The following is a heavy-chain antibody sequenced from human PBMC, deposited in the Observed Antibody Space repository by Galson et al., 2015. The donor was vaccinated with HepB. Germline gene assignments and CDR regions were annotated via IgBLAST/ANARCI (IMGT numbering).Heavy chain of an antibody. CDR2: ITSNGLGT. CDR1: GFTFNRYA. J-gene: IGHJ4*02. D-gene: IGHD2-15*01. Sequence: SLRLSCAASGFTFNRYAMNWVRQAPEKGLEWVSTITSNGLGTYYADSVKGRFTISRDISMSTLYLQMDSLRAGDTAIYYCAKDSFAAETDWGQETLVTVS. CDR3: AKDSFAAETD. V-gene: IGHV3-23*01.